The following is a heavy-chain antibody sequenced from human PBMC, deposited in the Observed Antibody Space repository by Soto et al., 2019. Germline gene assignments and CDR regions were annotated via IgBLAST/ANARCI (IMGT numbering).Heavy chain of an antibody. CDR3: AKDRLANPPYYYYYYGLDV. CDR1: GFTFSSYG. J-gene: IGHJ6*02. V-gene: IGHV3-30*18. Sequence: GGSLRLSCAASGFTFSSYGMHWVRQAPGKGLEWVAIISYDGSNKYYADSVKGRFTISRDRSKNTLYLQMNSLRAADTAVYYCAKDRLANPPYYYYYYGLDVWGQGTTVTVSS. CDR2: ISYDGSNK.